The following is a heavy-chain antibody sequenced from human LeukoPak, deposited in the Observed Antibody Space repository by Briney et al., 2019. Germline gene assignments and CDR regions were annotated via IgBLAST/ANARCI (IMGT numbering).Heavy chain of an antibody. CDR1: GFTFSSYG. Sequence: GSLRLSCAASGFTFSSYGMHWVRQAPGKGLEWVAFIRYDGSNKYYADSVKGRFTISRDNSKNTLYLQMNSLRAEDTAVYYCAKDRGLYSSSLYFDYWGQGTLVTVSS. V-gene: IGHV3-30*02. CDR3: AKDRGLYSSSLYFDY. J-gene: IGHJ4*02. CDR2: IRYDGSNK. D-gene: IGHD6-13*01.